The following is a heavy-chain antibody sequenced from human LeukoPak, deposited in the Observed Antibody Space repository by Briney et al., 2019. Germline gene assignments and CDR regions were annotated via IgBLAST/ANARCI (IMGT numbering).Heavy chain of an antibody. CDR1: GFTFSNYS. CDR3: ATSGYSSSWYFG. J-gene: IGHJ4*02. V-gene: IGHV3-48*01. CDR2: ISRSSTTI. D-gene: IGHD6-13*01. Sequence: PGGSLRLSCAASGFTFSNYSMNWVRQAPGKGLEWVSYISRSSTTIYYADSVTGRFTISRDNAKNSLYLQMNSLRAEDTAVYYCATSGYSSSWYFGWGQGTLVTVSS.